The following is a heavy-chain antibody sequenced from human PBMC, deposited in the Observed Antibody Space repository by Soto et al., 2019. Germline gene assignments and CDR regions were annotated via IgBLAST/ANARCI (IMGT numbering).Heavy chain of an antibody. V-gene: IGHV3-23*01. D-gene: IGHD3-10*01. CDR2: VNNGGGGT. CDR3: AKERLGRGIDY. Sequence: EVLLLDSGGGLVQPGGSLRLSCAASGFTFSNYAMTWVRQAPGKGPEWISTVNNGGGGTYYADSVKGRFTISRDNSKNTLYLQVSSLRAEATAVYYCAKERLGRGIDYWGQGILVTVSS. J-gene: IGHJ4*02. CDR1: GFTFSNYA.